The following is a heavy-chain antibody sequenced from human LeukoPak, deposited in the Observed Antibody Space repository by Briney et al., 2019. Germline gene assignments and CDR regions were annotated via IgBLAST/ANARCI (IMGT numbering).Heavy chain of an antibody. CDR2: ISSSSSYI. CDR1: GFTFSSYS. V-gene: IGHV3-21*01. D-gene: IGHD6-19*01. CDR3: ARQRRVAGIPFDY. Sequence: GGSLRLSCAASGFTFSSYSMNWVRQAPGKGLEWVSSISSSSSYIYYADSVKGRFTISRDNAKNSLYLQMNSLGAEDTAVYYCARQRRVAGIPFDYWGQGRLVSVSS. J-gene: IGHJ4*02.